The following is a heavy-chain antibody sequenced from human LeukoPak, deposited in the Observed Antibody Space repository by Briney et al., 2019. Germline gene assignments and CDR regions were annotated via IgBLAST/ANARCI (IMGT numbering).Heavy chain of an antibody. CDR2: IYYSGST. V-gene: IGHV4-59*01. Sequence: SETLSLTCTVSGGSISSYYWSWIRQPPGKALEWIGYIYYSGSTNYNPSLKSRVTISVDTSKNQFSLKLSSVTAADTAVYYCARVGGSGSYYRYYGMDVWGKGTTVTVSS. CDR1: GGSISSYY. CDR3: ARVGGSGSYYRYYGMDV. D-gene: IGHD3-10*01. J-gene: IGHJ6*04.